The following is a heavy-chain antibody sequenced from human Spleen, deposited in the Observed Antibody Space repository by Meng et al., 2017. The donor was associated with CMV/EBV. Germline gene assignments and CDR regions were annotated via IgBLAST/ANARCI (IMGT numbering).Heavy chain of an antibody. CDR3: ARVLITMVRGGREVSGMDV. D-gene: IGHD3-10*01. V-gene: IGHV4-59*01. CDR1: GDSIRRYY. CDR2: VYSSGST. J-gene: IGHJ6*02. Sequence: SETLSLTCKVSGDSIRRYYWSWIRQPPGKGLEWIGYVYSSGSTKYNPSLKSRVTMSVDAPKNPLSLRLSPVTAADTAVYYCARVLITMVRGGREVSGMDVWGQGTTVTVSS.